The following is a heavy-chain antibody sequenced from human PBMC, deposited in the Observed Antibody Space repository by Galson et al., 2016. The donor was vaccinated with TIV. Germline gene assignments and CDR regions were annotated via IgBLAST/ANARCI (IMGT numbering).Heavy chain of an antibody. Sequence: SETLSLTCTVSGGSISNDYWSWIRQPAGKGLEWIGRIYSSGSTKYNPSLKSRVTISVDTSKNQFSLKLTSVTAADTAVYYCVKDRHYYGSGNYYTPRDYYYYMDVWGKGTTVTVSS. CDR2: IYSSGST. V-gene: IGHV4-4*07. J-gene: IGHJ6*03. CDR3: VKDRHYYGSGNYYTPRDYYYYMDV. D-gene: IGHD3-10*01. CDR1: GGSISNDY.